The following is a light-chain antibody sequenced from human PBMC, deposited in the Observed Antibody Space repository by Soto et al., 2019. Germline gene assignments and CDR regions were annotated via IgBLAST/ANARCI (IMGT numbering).Light chain of an antibody. Sequence: QSVLTQPPSVSGAPGQRVTISCTGSSSNLGAGYDVHWYQHIPGTAPKLLIYLNNTRPSGVPDRFSGSKSGTAASLAITGLQAEDEADYYCQSYDSSLSVGVFGGGTKLTVL. CDR3: QSYDSSLSVGV. V-gene: IGLV1-40*01. CDR1: SSNLGAGYD. CDR2: LNN. J-gene: IGLJ2*01.